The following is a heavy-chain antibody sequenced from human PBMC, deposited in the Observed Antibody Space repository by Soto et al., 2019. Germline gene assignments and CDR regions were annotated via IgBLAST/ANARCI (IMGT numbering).Heavy chain of an antibody. CDR1: GDSVSSNSAA. Sequence: SQTLSLTCAISGDSVSSNSAAWNWIRQSPSRGLEWLGRTYYRSKWYNDYSVSVKSRITINPDTSKNQFSLQLNSVTPEDTAVYYCARAADCSGGSCYSEFDPWGQGTLVTVSS. J-gene: IGHJ5*02. CDR3: ARAADCSGGSCYSEFDP. CDR2: TYYRSKWYN. V-gene: IGHV6-1*01. D-gene: IGHD2-15*01.